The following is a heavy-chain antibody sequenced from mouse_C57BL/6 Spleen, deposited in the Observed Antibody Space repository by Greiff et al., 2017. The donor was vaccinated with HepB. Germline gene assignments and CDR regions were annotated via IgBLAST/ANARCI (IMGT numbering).Heavy chain of an antibody. D-gene: IGHD1-1*01. CDR1: GYTFTDYE. J-gene: IGHJ2*01. V-gene: IGHV1-15*01. CDR3: TFYYYGSTFDY. CDR2: IDPETGGT. Sequence: QVQLQQSGAELVRPGASVTLSCKASGYTFTDYEMHWVKQTPVHGLEWIGAIDPETGGTAYNQKFKGKAILTADKSSSTAYMELRSLTSEDSAVYYCTFYYYGSTFDYWGQGTTLTVSS.